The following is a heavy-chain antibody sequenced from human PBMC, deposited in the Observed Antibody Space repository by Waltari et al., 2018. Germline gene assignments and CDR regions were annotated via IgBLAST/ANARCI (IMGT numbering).Heavy chain of an antibody. Sequence: QVQLQESGPGLVKPSQTLSLTCTVSGGSISSGAYYWSWIRQHPGKGLEWIGYTYYSGSTYHNPSLKSRVTISVDTSKNQFSLKLSSVTAADTAVYYCARGEDYGSGSYYFDYWGQGTLVTVSS. V-gene: IGHV4-31*03. J-gene: IGHJ4*02. CDR1: GGSISSGAYY. CDR3: ARGEDYGSGSYYFDY. CDR2: TYYSGST. D-gene: IGHD3-10*01.